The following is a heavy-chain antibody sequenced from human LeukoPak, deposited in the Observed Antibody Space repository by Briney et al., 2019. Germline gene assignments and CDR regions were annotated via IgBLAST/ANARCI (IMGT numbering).Heavy chain of an antibody. CDR3: ARDPLSIAARRGAFDI. D-gene: IGHD6-6*01. Sequence: SETLSLTCTVSGGSISSYYWSWIRQPPGKGLEWIGYIYYSGSTNYNPSLKSRVTISVDTSTNQFSLKLSSVTAADTAVYYCARDPLSIAARRGAFDIWGQGTMVTVSS. CDR1: GGSISSYY. J-gene: IGHJ3*02. V-gene: IGHV4-59*01. CDR2: IYYSGST.